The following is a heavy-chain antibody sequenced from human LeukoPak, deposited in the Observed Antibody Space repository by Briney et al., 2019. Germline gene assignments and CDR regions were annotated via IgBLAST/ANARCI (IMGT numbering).Heavy chain of an antibody. CDR1: GFIFSSYW. CDR3: ARGGGNTRFDY. CDR2: IKEDGSEK. J-gene: IGHJ4*02. D-gene: IGHD3-10*01. V-gene: IGHV3-7*03. Sequence: GGSLRLSCAASGFIFSSYWMSWVRQAPGKGLEWVANIKEDGSEKYYVDSVKGRFTISRDNAKNSLYLQTNSLRAEDTAVYYCARGGGNTRFDYWGQGTLVTVSS.